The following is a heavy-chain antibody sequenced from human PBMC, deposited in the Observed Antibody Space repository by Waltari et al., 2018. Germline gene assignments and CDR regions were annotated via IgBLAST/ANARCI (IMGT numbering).Heavy chain of an antibody. V-gene: IGHV3-53*01. Sequence: EVQLVESGGGLIQPGGSLRLSCAASGFIVSSNYMSWVRQAPGRGLGGVSLIDGVGRTYYADCVNGRFTIYRDNSKNTLYLQMDSLSVEDTAVYYCARWQQWPVRAFDYWGQGTLVTISS. CDR3: ARWQQWPVRAFDY. J-gene: IGHJ4*02. CDR2: IDGVGRT. CDR1: GFIVSSNY. D-gene: IGHD6-19*01.